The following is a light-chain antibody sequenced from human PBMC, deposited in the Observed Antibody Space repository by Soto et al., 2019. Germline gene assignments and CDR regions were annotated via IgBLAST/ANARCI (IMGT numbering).Light chain of an antibody. Sequence: QSVLTQPASVSGSPGQSITISCTGTSSDVGGYNHVSWYQQYPGKAPKLMIYEVSNRPSGVSNRFSGSKSGNTASLTISGLQSEDEADYYCSAYTTSGTLVFGGRTKVTVL. CDR3: SAYTTSGTLV. CDR1: SSDVGGYNH. J-gene: IGLJ2*01. CDR2: EVS. V-gene: IGLV2-14*01.